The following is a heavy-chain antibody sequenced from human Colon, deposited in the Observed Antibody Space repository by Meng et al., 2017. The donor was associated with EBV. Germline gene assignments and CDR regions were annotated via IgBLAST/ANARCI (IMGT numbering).Heavy chain of an antibody. CDR1: GGSISSNGYD. D-gene: IGHD3-10*01. J-gene: IGHJ4*02. CDR2: IYHSGST. Sequence: LQLQESGPGLGKPTETLAPTCTVSGGSISSNGYDWDWVRQPPGKGLEWIGAIYHSGSTSYNPSLQSRVTMFVDTSKNQFSLMLTSVTATDTAGYYCARRRGGSGRDCWGQGTLVTVSS. CDR3: ARRRGGSGRDC. V-gene: IGHV4-39*01.